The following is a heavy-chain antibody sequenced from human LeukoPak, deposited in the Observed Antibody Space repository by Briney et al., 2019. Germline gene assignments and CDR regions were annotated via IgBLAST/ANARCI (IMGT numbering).Heavy chain of an antibody. Sequence: ASVKVSCKVSGYTLTELSMHWVRQAPGKGLEWMGGFDPEDGETIYAQKFQGRVTMTEDTSTDTAYMELSSLRSGDTAVYYCATGVWWDLDSVAHPDYWGQGTLVTVSS. V-gene: IGHV1-24*01. CDR3: ATGVWWDLDSVAHPDY. D-gene: IGHD1-26*01. J-gene: IGHJ4*02. CDR2: FDPEDGET. CDR1: GYTLTELS.